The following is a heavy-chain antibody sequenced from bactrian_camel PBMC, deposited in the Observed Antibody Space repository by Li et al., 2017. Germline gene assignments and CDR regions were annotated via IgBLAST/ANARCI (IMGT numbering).Heavy chain of an antibody. CDR1: GFTFAKQT. Sequence: VQLVESGGGLVQPGGSLRLSCRASGFTFAKQTMSWVRQAPGKQLEWVSGISSGGDSTYYIDSVKGRFTISRDNAKNMLYLQLSSLKIEDTAMYFCARGWAGGSPKDRGQGTQVTVS. J-gene: IGHJ4*01. D-gene: IGHD2*01. V-gene: IGHV3S36*01. CDR3: ARGWAGGSPKD. CDR2: ISSGGDST.